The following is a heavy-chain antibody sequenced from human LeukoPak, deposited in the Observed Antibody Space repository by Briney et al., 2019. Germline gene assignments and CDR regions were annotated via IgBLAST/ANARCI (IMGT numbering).Heavy chain of an antibody. D-gene: IGHD3-9*01. CDR2: ISTYNGNT. CDR3: ARQPNVLRYFDWLLSAGGWIDY. V-gene: IGHV1-18*01. Sequence: ASVKVSCKATGYTFTDYGISWVRQAPGQGLEWMGWISTYNGNTNYAQKLQGRVTMTTDTSTSTAYMELRSLRSDDTAVYYCARQPNVLRYFDWLLSAGGWIDYWGQGTLVTVSS. J-gene: IGHJ4*02. CDR1: GYTFTDYG.